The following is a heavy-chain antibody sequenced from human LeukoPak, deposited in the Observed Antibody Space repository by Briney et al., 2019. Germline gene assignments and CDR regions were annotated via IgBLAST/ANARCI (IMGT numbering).Heavy chain of an antibody. Sequence: GGSLRLSCAASGFTFSSYWMPWVRQAPGKGLGWVSRINSDGSSTTYADSVKGRFTISRDNAKNTLYLQMNSLRAEDTAVYYCARADTYYDILTGYYFDYWGQGTLVTVSS. CDR2: INSDGSST. V-gene: IGHV3-74*01. CDR1: GFTFSSYW. J-gene: IGHJ4*02. CDR3: ARADTYYDILTGYYFDY. D-gene: IGHD3-9*01.